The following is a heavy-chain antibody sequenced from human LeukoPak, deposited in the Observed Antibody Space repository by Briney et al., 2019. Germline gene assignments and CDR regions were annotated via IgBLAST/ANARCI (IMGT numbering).Heavy chain of an antibody. J-gene: IGHJ5*02. Sequence: GGSLRLSCAASGFTFSSYGMHWVRQAPGKGLEWVAVIWYDGSNKYYADSVKGRFTISGDNSKNTLYLQMNSLRAEDTAVYYCARASGWSRWFDPWGQGTLVTVSS. CDR2: IWYDGSNK. D-gene: IGHD6-19*01. CDR3: ARASGWSRWFDP. V-gene: IGHV3-33*01. CDR1: GFTFSSYG.